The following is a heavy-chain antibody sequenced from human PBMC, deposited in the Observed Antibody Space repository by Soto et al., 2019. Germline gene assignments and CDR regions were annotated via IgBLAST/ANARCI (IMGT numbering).Heavy chain of an antibody. Sequence: PLSLTCAISGDSVSSNTASWNWIRQSPSRGLEWLGRTYLRSKWYNDYAVSVKSRIIINPDTSNNQFSLQLNSVTPEDTAVYFCAKGDNLGPKTGYAFDPWGQGIMVTV. V-gene: IGHV6-1*01. CDR1: GDSVSSNTAS. CDR2: TYLRSKWYN. D-gene: IGHD5-12*01. CDR3: AKGDNLGPKTGYAFDP. J-gene: IGHJ5*02.